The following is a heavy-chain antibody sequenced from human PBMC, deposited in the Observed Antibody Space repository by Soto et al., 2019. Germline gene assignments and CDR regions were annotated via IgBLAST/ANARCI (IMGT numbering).Heavy chain of an antibody. CDR2: ISSNSSTI. J-gene: IGHJ4*02. CDR1: GFTFSSHS. D-gene: IGHD5-12*01. V-gene: IGHV3-48*01. Sequence: EVQLVESGGGLVQPGGSLRLSCAASGFTFSSHSMNWVRQAPGKGLEWVSYISSNSSTIYYADSVKGRFTISRDNAKNSLSLQMNSLRAEDTAVYYCARDNPSGYGDCWGQGTLVTVSS. CDR3: ARDNPSGYGDC.